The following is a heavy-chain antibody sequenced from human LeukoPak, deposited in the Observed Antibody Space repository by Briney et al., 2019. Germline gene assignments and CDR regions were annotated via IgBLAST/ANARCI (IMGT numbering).Heavy chain of an antibody. CDR3: AKDPRNILTGDFDDFDI. J-gene: IGHJ3*02. CDR1: GYTFTGYY. D-gene: IGHD3-9*01. V-gene: IGHV1-46*01. CDR2: FNPTYRIP. Sequence: GASVKVSCKASGYTFTGYYMHWVRQAPGQGFEWMGIFNPTYRIPIYAPTFEGRVTMTSDMSTSTFYMDLSTLRSEDTAVYFCAKDPRNILTGDFDDFDIWGQGTMVIVSS.